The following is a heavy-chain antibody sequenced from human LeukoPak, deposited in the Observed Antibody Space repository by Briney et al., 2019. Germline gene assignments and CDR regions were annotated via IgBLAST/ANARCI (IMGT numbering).Heavy chain of an antibody. CDR3: AREGGYSSGWRQFDY. CDR2: ISYDGSNK. Sequence: GGSLRLSCAASGFTFSSYAMHWVRQAPGKGLEWVAVISYDGSNKYYADSVKGRFTISRDNSKNTLYLQMNSLRAEDTAVYYCAREGGYSSGWRQFDYWGQGTLVTVSS. V-gene: IGHV3-30*04. CDR1: GFTFSSYA. J-gene: IGHJ4*02. D-gene: IGHD6-19*01.